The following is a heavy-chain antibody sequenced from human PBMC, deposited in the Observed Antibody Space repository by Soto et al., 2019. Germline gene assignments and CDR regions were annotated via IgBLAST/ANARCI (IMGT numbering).Heavy chain of an antibody. D-gene: IGHD3-22*01. J-gene: IGHJ6*02. Sequence: GESLKISCKGSGYSFTSYWIGWVRQMPGKGLEWMGIIYPGDSDTRYSPSFQGQVTISADKSISTAYLQWSSLKASDTAMYYCARTSDYYDSSGYSDARYYYGMDVWGQGTTVTVSS. CDR2: IYPGDSDT. CDR3: ARTSDYYDSSGYSDARYYYGMDV. V-gene: IGHV5-51*01. CDR1: GYSFTSYW.